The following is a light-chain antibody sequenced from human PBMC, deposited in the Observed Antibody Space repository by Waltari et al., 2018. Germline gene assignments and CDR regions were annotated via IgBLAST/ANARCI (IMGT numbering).Light chain of an antibody. CDR3: QQRNSWPLT. J-gene: IGKJ3*01. CDR2: DAS. CDR1: QSVGDF. V-gene: IGKV3-11*01. Sequence: EIVLTQSPVTLSLSPGEGATLSCKPSQSVGDFLAWDQQRPGQAPRLLIYDASLRAAGIPARFSGSGSGTDFTLTISSLESEDSAVYFCQQRNSWPLTFGPGTTV.